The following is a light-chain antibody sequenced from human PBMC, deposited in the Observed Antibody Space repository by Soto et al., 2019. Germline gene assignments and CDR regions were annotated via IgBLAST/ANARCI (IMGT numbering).Light chain of an antibody. J-gene: IGLJ3*02. Sequence: QSVLTQPRSVTGSPGQSVTISCTGTSSDVGVYNYVSWYQQHPGKAPQLVIYDVIKRPSGVPYRFSGSKSGNTASLTISGLHAEDEADYYCCSYAGSSLCVFGGGTKLTVL. CDR1: SSDVGVYNY. V-gene: IGLV2-11*01. CDR2: DVI. CDR3: CSYAGSSLCV.